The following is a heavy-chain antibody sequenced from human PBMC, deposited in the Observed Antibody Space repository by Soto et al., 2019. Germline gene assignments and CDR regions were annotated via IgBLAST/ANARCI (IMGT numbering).Heavy chain of an antibody. Sequence: SETLSLTCAVYDGSFTGFHWTWIRRPPGKGLEWIGEIKHSGSTNYNPSLTRRVTISVDTSENQFSLKLNSVTAAGTAVYYCARGVPFGHYSMDVWGQGTTVTVSS. V-gene: IGHV4-34*01. J-gene: IGHJ6*02. CDR1: DGSFTGFH. CDR2: IKHSGST. CDR3: ARGVPFGHYSMDV. D-gene: IGHD3-3*01.